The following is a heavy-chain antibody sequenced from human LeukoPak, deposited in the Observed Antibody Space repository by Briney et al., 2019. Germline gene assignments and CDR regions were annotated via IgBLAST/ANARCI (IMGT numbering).Heavy chain of an antibody. J-gene: IGHJ5*02. CDR2: SNPNSGGT. Sequence: ASVTVSCKASGYTVTGYYMHWVRQAPGQGLEWMGWSNPNSGGTNYAQKFQGRVTMTRDTSISTAYMELSRLRSDDTAVYYCARDGYCSSTSCYAWFDPWGQGTLVTVSS. CDR1: GYTVTGYY. CDR3: ARDGYCSSTSCYAWFDP. V-gene: IGHV1-2*02. D-gene: IGHD2-2*03.